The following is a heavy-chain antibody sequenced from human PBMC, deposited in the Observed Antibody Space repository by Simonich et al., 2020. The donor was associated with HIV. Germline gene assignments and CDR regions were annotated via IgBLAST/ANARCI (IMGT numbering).Heavy chain of an antibody. Sequence: VKLVQSGAEVKKPWASVKVSLQASGYTFTSYDLNWVRQATGQGLAWMGWMNPKSGNTGYAQKDQGRVSITGNTDISTADMELSRLRAEDTAVYYWERVLGDGYYYDSSGYCEGDHGASDALDIWGQGTMVTVSS. CDR2: MNPKSGNT. CDR3: ERVLGDGYYYDSSGYCEGDHGASDALDI. CDR1: GYTFTSYD. V-gene: IGHV1-8*03. D-gene: IGHD3-22*01. J-gene: IGHJ3*02.